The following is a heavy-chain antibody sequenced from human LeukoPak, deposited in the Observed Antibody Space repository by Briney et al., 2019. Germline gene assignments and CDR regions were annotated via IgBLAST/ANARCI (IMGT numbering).Heavy chain of an antibody. D-gene: IGHD5-12*01. V-gene: IGHV3-23*01. J-gene: IGHJ2*01. Sequence: PGGSLRLSCTASGFTFGDYAMSWFRQAPGKGLEWVSAISGSGDGTYYADSVKGRFTISRDNSKNTLYLQMNSLRAENTAVYYCARDVRSGWLQAFDLWGRGTLVTVSS. CDR1: GFTFGDYA. CDR2: ISGSGDGT. CDR3: ARDVRSGWLQAFDL.